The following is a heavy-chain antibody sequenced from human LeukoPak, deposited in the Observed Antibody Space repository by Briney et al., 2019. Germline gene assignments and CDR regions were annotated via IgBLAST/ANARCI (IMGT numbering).Heavy chain of an antibody. Sequence: GGSLRLSCAASGFTFSNAWMSWVRQAPGKGLEWVGRIKSKADGGTIDYAAPVKGRFTISRDDSKNTLYQQMNSLKTEDTAVYYRTTAPYIVVVVAARMDVWGQGTMVTVSS. V-gene: IGHV3-15*01. D-gene: IGHD2-15*01. CDR1: GFTFSNAW. CDR2: IKSKADGGTI. J-gene: IGHJ6*02. CDR3: TTAPYIVVVVAARMDV.